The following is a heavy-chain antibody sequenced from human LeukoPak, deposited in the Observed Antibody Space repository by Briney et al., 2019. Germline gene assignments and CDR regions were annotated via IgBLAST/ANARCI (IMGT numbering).Heavy chain of an antibody. Sequence: GGSLRLSCAASGFTFNSYWMGWVRQALGKWLEWVANIKRDGSEKYYGDSVKGRFTISRDNAKNSLYLQMNSLRAEDTAVYYCARDKEAAVDFWSGYYPLWGQGTLVTVSS. CDR3: ARDKEAAVDFWSGYYPL. V-gene: IGHV3-7*01. CDR2: IKRDGSEK. CDR1: GFTFNSYW. J-gene: IGHJ4*02. D-gene: IGHD3-3*01.